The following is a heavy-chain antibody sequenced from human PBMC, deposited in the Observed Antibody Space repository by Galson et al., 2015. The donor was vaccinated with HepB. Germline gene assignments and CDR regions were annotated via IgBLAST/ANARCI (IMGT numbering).Heavy chain of an antibody. CDR2: IIPIFGTA. CDR3: ASPHATREYYYDSSGYYYVGAFDI. Sequence: SVKVSCKASGGTFSSYAISWVRQAPGQGLEWMGGIIPIFGTANYAQKFQGRVTITADESTSTAYMELSSLRSEDTAVYYCASPHATREYYYDSSGYYYVGAFDIWGQGTMVTVSS. V-gene: IGHV1-69*13. D-gene: IGHD3-22*01. J-gene: IGHJ3*02. CDR1: GGTFSSYA.